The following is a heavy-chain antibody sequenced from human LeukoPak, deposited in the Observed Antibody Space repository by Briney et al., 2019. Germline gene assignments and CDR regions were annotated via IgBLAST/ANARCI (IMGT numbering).Heavy chain of an antibody. D-gene: IGHD1-26*01. CDR1: GGSFSTYY. J-gene: IGHJ4*02. CDR2: FYYSGGT. Sequence: SETLSLTCTVQGGSFSTYYWSWIRQPPGKGLEWIGHFYYSGGTSYSPSLKSRLTISVDTSSNQFSLKLTSVTAADTAVYFCARGQGGNYYLNYFDYWGRGALVTVSS. V-gene: IGHV4-59*01. CDR3: ARGQGGNYYLNYFDY.